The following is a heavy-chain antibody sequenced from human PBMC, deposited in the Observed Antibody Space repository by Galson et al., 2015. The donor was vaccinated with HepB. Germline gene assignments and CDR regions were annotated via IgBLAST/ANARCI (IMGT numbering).Heavy chain of an antibody. CDR1: GFTFSSYA. CDR3: ARDFLFDLDELPHYYYGMDV. V-gene: IGHV3-30*04. D-gene: IGHD3-10*01. Sequence: SLRLSCTASGFTFSSYAMHRVRQAHGKGLEWVAVRAYDGSNKYYADSVKGRFTISRDNSKNTLYLQMNSLRAEDTAVYYCARDFLFDLDELPHYYYGMDVWGQGTTVTVSS. J-gene: IGHJ6*02. CDR2: RAYDGSNK.